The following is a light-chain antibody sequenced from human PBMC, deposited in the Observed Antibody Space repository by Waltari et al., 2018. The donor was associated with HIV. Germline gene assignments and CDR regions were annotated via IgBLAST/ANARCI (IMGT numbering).Light chain of an antibody. V-gene: IGKV1-5*03. CDR3: QHYNTYSYT. CDR1: QTISSW. Sequence: DIQMTQSPSTLSASVGDRVTITCRARQTISSWLAWYQQKPGKAPKLLMYKASTLESGVPSRFSGSGSGTEFTLTISGLQTDDFATYYCQHYNTYSYTFGQGTQLEIK. CDR2: KAS. J-gene: IGKJ2*01.